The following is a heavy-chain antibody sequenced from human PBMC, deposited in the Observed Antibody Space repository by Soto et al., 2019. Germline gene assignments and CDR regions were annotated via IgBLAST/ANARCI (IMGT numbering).Heavy chain of an antibody. CDR3: TTGVTSRGMDV. CDR2: IKTKTDGGTT. J-gene: IGHJ6*02. D-gene: IGHD2-21*02. Sequence: EVQLVESGGGLVKPGGSLRLSCAASGFTFSNAWMSWVRQAPGKGLEWVGRIKTKTDGGTTDYAAPVKGRFTISRDDSKHTLSLQMNSLKTEDTAVYYCTTGVTSRGMDVWGQGTTVTVSS. CDR1: GFTFSNAW. V-gene: IGHV3-15*01.